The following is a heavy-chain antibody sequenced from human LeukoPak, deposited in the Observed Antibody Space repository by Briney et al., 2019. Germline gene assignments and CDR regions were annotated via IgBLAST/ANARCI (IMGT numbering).Heavy chain of an antibody. CDR2: TWYDGSNK. J-gene: IGHJ4*02. V-gene: IGHV3-33*06. CDR3: AKSRPPLLDRRYFDS. Sequence: GGSLRLSCAASGFSFSSYAMYWVRQSPGKGLEWVAVTWYDGSNKYYADSVKGRFTISRDNSKNTLSLQMTSLRDEDAAVYYCAKSRPPLLDRRYFDSWGQGTLVTVSP. CDR1: GFSFSSYA. D-gene: IGHD2-21*01.